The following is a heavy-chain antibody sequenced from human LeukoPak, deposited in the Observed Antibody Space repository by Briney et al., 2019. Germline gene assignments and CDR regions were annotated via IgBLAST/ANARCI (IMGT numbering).Heavy chain of an antibody. D-gene: IGHD3-22*01. CDR3: AGSYYDSSGYPPFDY. J-gene: IGHJ4*02. CDR2: IYTSGGT. CDR1: GGPISSYY. V-gene: IGHV4-4*09. Sequence: PSETLSLTCTVSGGPISSYYWSWIRQPPGKGLEWIGYIYTSGGTNYNPSLKSRVTISVDTSKNQFSLKLSSVTAADTAVYYCAGSYYDSSGYPPFDYWGQGTLVTVSS.